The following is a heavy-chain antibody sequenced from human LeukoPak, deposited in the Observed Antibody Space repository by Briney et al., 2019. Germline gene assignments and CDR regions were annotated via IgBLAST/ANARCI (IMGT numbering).Heavy chain of an antibody. CDR2: INPHNGDT. D-gene: IGHD2-15*01. V-gene: IGHV1-2*02. J-gene: IGHJ4*02. CDR1: GYTFIGYY. CDR3: ATVRDIVAGGGPYYFDY. Sequence: VSVKVSCKASGYTFIGYYLHWVRQAPGQGLEWMGWINPHNGDTNYAQKFQGRVTMTRDTSITTAYMELSRLESDDTAVYYCATVRDIVAGGGPYYFDYWGQGTLVTVSS.